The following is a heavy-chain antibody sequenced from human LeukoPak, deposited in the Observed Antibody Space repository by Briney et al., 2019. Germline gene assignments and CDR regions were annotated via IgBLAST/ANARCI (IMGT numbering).Heavy chain of an antibody. CDR3: AGNSSSPPPYFDY. Sequence: SETLFFTCTVSGGSISSSSYYWGWIRQPPGKWLEWIGSIYYSGTTYTNPPLKSRVIISAATSKTQSSLKLSSGTAADTAVNYCAGNSSSPPPYFDYWGQGTLVTVSS. J-gene: IGHJ4*02. D-gene: IGHD6-13*01. V-gene: IGHV4-39*01. CDR2: IYYSGTT. CDR1: GGSISSSSYY.